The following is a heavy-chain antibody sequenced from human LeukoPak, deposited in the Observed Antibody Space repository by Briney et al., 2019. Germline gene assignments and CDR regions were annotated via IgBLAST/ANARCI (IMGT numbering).Heavy chain of an antibody. J-gene: IGHJ4*02. V-gene: IGHV3-33*06. CDR3: AKIPKGGYFDS. D-gene: IGHD2-2*01. Sequence: PGGSLRLSCAASGFTFSSYGMHWVRQAPGKGLEWVAVIWYGGSNKYYADSVKGRFTISRDNSKNTLYLQMNSLRAEDTAVYYCAKIPKGGYFDSWGQGTLVTVSS. CDR1: GFTFSSYG. CDR2: IWYGGSNK.